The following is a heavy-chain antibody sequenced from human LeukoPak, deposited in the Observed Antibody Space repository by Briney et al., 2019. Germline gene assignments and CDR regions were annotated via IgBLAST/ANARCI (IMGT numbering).Heavy chain of an antibody. CDR3: ARGDSSSWSQRNWFDP. CDR2: IYSGGST. D-gene: IGHD6-13*01. Sequence: GGSLRLSCAASGFTVSSNYMSWVRQAPGKGLEWVSVIYSGGSTYYADSVKGRFTISRDNSKNTLYLQMNSLRAEDTAVYYCARGDSSSWSQRNWFDPWGQGTLVTVSS. J-gene: IGHJ5*02. CDR1: GFTVSSNY. V-gene: IGHV3-66*01.